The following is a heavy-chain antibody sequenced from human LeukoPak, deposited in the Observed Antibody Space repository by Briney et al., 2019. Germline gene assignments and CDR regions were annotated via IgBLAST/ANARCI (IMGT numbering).Heavy chain of an antibody. CDR2: INHSGST. CDR3: ARDLDGVYGSGSYGSGYYYMDV. CDR1: GGPFSGYY. Sequence: SETLSLTCAVYGGPFSGYYWSWICQPPGKGLEWIGEINHSGSTNYNPSLKSRVTISVDTSKNQFSLKLSSVTAAHTAVYYCARDLDGVYGSGSYGSGYYYMDVWGKGTTVTISS. D-gene: IGHD3-10*01. J-gene: IGHJ6*03. V-gene: IGHV4-34*01.